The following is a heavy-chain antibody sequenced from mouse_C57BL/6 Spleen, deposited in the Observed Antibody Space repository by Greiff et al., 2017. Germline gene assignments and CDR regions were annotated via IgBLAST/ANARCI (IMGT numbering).Heavy chain of an antibody. J-gene: IGHJ2*01. CDR2: INPNNGGT. Sequence: EVQLQQSGPELVKPGASVKISCKASGYTFTDYYMNWVKQSHGKSLEWIGDINPNNGGTSYNQKFKGKATLTVDKSSSTAYMELRSLTSEDSAVYYCARSGIYYDYGWFDYWGQGTTLTVSS. V-gene: IGHV1-26*01. D-gene: IGHD2-4*01. CDR3: ARSGIYYDYGWFDY. CDR1: GYTFTDYY.